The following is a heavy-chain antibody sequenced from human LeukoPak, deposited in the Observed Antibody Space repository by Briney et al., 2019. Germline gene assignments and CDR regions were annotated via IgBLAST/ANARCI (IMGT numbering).Heavy chain of an antibody. CDR2: ISSSSNYT. CDR1: GFAFSDYY. Sequence: GGSLRLSCAASGFAFSDYYMNWVRQAPGKGLEWVSYISSSSNYTNYADSVKGRFTISRDNSKNTVYLQMNRLRAEDTALYYCAKDPAAAGTAYYFDYWGQGTLVTVSS. J-gene: IGHJ4*02. CDR3: AKDPAAAGTAYYFDY. V-gene: IGHV3-11*05. D-gene: IGHD6-13*01.